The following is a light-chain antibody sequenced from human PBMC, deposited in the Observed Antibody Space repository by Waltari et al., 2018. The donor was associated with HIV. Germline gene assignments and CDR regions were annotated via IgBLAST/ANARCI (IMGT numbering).Light chain of an antibody. CDR1: SSAVGGFHY. J-gene: IGLJ1*01. Sequence: HSALTQPASVSGSPGHTVTISCPGTSSAVGGFHYVSWYQHHPGNAPKLMIYEFNNRPSRISSRFSGSKSGNTAYLTSSGLQAEDEADYYCSSFSSGNSLEVFGTGTKVTFL. V-gene: IGLV2-14*01. CDR3: SSFSSGNSLEV. CDR2: EFN.